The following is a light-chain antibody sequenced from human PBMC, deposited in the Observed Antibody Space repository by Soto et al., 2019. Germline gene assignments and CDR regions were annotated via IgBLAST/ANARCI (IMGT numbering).Light chain of an antibody. V-gene: IGKV3-15*01. CDR1: EGIRSN. J-gene: IGKJ1*01. CDR2: DAS. CDR3: QQYNHWPPWT. Sequence: EVVMTQSPATLSVSSGEKVTLSCRASEGIRSNLAWYQQKPGQAPRLLIYDASTRAAAIPARFSGSGSGTECTLTISSLQSEDFAVYYGQQYNHWPPWTFGQGTKVEIK.